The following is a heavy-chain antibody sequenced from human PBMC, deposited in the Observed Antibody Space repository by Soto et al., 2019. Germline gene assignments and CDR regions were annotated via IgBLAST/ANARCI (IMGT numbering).Heavy chain of an antibody. CDR1: GFPFTNYW. J-gene: IGHJ3*01. D-gene: IGHD5-12*01. CDR3: AVDRDMATITGTFYF. Sequence: EVQLVESGGGLVQPGGSLRLSCAASGFPFTNYWMTWVRQAPGNGLEWVANINQDGREKYYVDSVKGRFTISRDNAKNSLYLQTTRLRAADTVVYYCAVDRDMATITGTFYFWGQGTMVTVSS. V-gene: IGHV3-7*03. CDR2: INQDGREK.